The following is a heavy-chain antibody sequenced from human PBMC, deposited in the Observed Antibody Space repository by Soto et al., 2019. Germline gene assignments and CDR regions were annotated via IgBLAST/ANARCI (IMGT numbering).Heavy chain of an antibody. D-gene: IGHD3-16*01. V-gene: IGHV1-18*01. Sequence: QVQLVQSGAEVKNPGASVKVSCKASGYRFTSYGIGWVRQAPGQGLEWMGWINAYNGNTNYAQNRQGRVTLTTDTSTSTAYMERRSLRSNVTAVYYCAMVDVYVTPSPQDVWGQGTTVTVSS. CDR2: INAYNGNT. J-gene: IGHJ6*02. CDR1: GYRFTSYG. CDR3: AMVDVYVTPSPQDV.